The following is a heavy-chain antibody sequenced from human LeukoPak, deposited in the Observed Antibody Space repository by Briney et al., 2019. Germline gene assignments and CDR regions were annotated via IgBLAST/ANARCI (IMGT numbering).Heavy chain of an antibody. D-gene: IGHD3-10*01. Sequence: GGSLRLSCAASGFTFSSYGMHWVRQAPGKGLEWVAFIRYDGSNKYYADSVKGRFTISRDNSKNTLYLQMNSLRAEDTAVYYCAKDREISYYYYYMDVWGKGTTVTISS. J-gene: IGHJ6*03. CDR3: AKDREISYYYYYMDV. CDR1: GFTFSSYG. CDR2: IRYDGSNK. V-gene: IGHV3-30*02.